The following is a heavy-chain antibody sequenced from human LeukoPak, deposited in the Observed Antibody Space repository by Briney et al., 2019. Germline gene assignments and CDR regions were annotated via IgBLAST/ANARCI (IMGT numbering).Heavy chain of an antibody. D-gene: IGHD5-18*01. CDR3: ARDVGGYNYGYSPDY. CDR1: GGSISSYY. V-gene: IGHV4-4*07. J-gene: IGHJ4*02. CDR2: IYTSGST. Sequence: PSETLSLTCTGPGGSISSYYWSWIRQPAGQGLEWIGRIYTSGSTSYNSSLKSRVTMSVDTSKNQFSLKLSSVTAADTAVYYCARDVGGYNYGYSPDYWGQGTLVSVSS.